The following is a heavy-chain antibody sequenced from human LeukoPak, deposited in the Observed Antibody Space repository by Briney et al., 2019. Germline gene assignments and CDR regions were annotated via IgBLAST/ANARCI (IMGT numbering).Heavy chain of an antibody. CDR3: AIPRGGYNYFDAFDI. J-gene: IGHJ3*02. Sequence: GESLKISCKGSGYSFTSYWIGWVRQMPGKGLEWMGIIYPGDSDTRYSPSFQGQVTISDDKSISTAYLQWSSLKASDTAMYYCAIPRGGYNYFDAFDIWGQGTMVTVSS. D-gene: IGHD5-24*01. V-gene: IGHV5-51*01. CDR1: GYSFTSYW. CDR2: IYPGDSDT.